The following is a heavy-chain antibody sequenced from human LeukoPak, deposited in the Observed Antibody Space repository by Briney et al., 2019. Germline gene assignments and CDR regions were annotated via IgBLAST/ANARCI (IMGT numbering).Heavy chain of an antibody. CDR1: GGTFSSYA. D-gene: IGHD6-13*01. V-gene: IGHV1-69*13. CDR2: IIPIFGTA. J-gene: IGHJ4*02. CDR3: ARDGPYIAAAGTPIC. Sequence: GASVKVSCKASGGTFSSYAISWVRQAPGQGLEWMGGIIPIFGTANYAQKFQGRVTITADESTSTAYMELSSLRSEDTAVYYCARDGPYIAAAGTPICWGQGTLVTVSS.